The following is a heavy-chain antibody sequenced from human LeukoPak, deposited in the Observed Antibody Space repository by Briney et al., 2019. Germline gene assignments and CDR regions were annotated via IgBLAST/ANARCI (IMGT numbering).Heavy chain of an antibody. CDR2: INNSGNT. J-gene: IGHJ5*02. Sequence: KPSETLSLTCTVSGGSISSYYWSWIRQPPGKGLEWIGYINNSGNTNYNPSLKSRVTMSVDTSKNQFSLKPSSVTAADTAVYFCARGTMMVGPWGQGTLVTVSS. CDR1: GGSISSYY. V-gene: IGHV4-59*01. D-gene: IGHD3-22*01. CDR3: ARGTMMVGP.